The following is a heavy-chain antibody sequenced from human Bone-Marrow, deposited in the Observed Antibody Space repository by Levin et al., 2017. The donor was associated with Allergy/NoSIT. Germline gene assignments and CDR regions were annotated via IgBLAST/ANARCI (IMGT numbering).Heavy chain of an antibody. V-gene: IGHV2-5*01. CDR3: ALRKFSVTMIRGVLQTPVLGFDP. CDR1: GFSLTTSGVG. D-gene: IGHD3-10*01. CDR2: IYWNDDK. J-gene: IGHJ5*02. Sequence: ESGPTLVKPTQTLTLTCTFSGFSLTTSGVGVGWFRQPPGKALEWLALIYWNDDKRYSPSLKSRVNITKDTSKNQVVLTMTNMDPVDTATYYCALRKFSVTMIRGVLQTPVLGFDPWGQGTLVTVSS.